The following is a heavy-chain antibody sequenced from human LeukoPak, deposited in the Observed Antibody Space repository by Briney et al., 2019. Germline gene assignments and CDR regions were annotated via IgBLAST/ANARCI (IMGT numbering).Heavy chain of an antibody. CDR3: ARNRDGYNSFDY. CDR1: RGSISSYY. D-gene: IGHD5-24*01. CDR2: IYYSGST. V-gene: IGHV4-59*01. Sequence: SETLSLTCTVSRGSISSYYWSWIRQPPGKGLEWIGYIYYSGSTNYNPSLKSRVTISVDTSKNQFSLKLSSVTAADTAVYYCARNRDGYNSFDYWGQGTLVTVSS. J-gene: IGHJ4*02.